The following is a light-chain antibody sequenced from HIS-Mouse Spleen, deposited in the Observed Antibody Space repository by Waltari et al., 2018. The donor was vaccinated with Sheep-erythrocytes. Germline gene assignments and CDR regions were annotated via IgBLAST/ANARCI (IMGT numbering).Light chain of an antibody. Sequence: QSALTQPRSVSGSPGQSVTISCTGTSSAVGGYNDVSWYQQHPAKAPKLMIYDVSKRPSGVPDRFSGSKSGNTASLTISGLQAEDEADYYCCSYAGSYTLVFGGGTKLTVL. J-gene: IGLJ3*02. CDR3: CSYAGSYTLV. CDR2: DVS. CDR1: SSAVGGYND. V-gene: IGLV2-11*01.